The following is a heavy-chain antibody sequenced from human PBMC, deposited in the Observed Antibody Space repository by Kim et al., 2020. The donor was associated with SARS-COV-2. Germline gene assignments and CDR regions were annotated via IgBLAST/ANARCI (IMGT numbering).Heavy chain of an antibody. CDR3: ARAYSSGWAYFDY. J-gene: IGHJ4*02. D-gene: IGHD6-19*01. Sequence: YADSGKGRFTIARDNAKNSLYLQMNRLRAEDTAVYYCARAYSSGWAYFDYWGQGTLVTVSS. V-gene: IGHV3-21*01.